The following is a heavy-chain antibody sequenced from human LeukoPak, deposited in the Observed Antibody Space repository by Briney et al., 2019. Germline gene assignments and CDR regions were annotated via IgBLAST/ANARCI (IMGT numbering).Heavy chain of an antibody. CDR1: GGTFSSYA. CDR2: IIPIFGTA. J-gene: IGHJ4*02. Sequence: ASVKVSCKASGGTFSSYAISWVRQAPGQGLEWMGRIIPIFGTANYAQKFQGRVTITADESTSTAYMELSSLRSEDTAVYYCARGEIFGVVIIPNYVDYWGQGTLVTVSS. V-gene: IGHV1-69*15. D-gene: IGHD3-3*01. CDR3: ARGEIFGVVIIPNYVDY.